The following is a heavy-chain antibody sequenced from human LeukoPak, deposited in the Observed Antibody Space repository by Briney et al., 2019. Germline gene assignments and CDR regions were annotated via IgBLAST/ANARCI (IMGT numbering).Heavy chain of an antibody. J-gene: IGHJ4*02. CDR3: ARDWSGYSYGYYFDY. CDR1: GGTFSSYA. CDR2: IIPIFGTA. Sequence: EASVKVSCKASGGTFSSYAISWVRQAPGQGLEWMGRIIPIFGTANYAQKFQGRVTITTDESTSTAYMELSSLRSEDTAVYYCARDWSGYSYGYYFDYWGQGTLVTVSS. V-gene: IGHV1-69*05. D-gene: IGHD5-18*01.